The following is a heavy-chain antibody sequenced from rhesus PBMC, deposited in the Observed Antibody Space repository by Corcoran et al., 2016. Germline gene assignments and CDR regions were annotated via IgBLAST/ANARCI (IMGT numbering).Heavy chain of an antibody. CDR1: GYTFTSNY. V-gene: IGHV1-180*01. Sequence: QVQLVQAGTEIKQPGASVTLSCKASGYTFTSNYMQWVIQASGQGLEWIGLISPYNGNKGYAQTFQGRVTITTDTSKSTGYMELSSLSSEDTAVYYCTRASLKDWYFDLWGPGTPITISS. CDR3: TRASLKDWYFDL. CDR2: ISPYNGNK. J-gene: IGHJ2*01.